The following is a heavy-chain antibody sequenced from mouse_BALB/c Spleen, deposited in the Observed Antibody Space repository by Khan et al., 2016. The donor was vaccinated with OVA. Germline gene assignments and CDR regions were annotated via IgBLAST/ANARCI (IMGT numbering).Heavy chain of an antibody. CDR1: GYSITSNYA. V-gene: IGHV3-2*02. Sequence: EVQLQESGPGLVKPSQSLSLTCTATGYSITSNYAWNWIRQFPGNKLEWMGYISYSGRTSYIPSLKSRISITRDTSKNQFFLQLNSVTTEDTATYYCARGNYYGYAMDYWGQGTSVTVSS. D-gene: IGHD1-1*01. CDR2: ISYSGRT. J-gene: IGHJ4*01. CDR3: ARGNYYGYAMDY.